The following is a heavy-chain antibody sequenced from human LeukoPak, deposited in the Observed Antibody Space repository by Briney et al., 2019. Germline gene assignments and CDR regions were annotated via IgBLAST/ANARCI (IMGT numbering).Heavy chain of an antibody. CDR3: ARCTASCYANAFDV. J-gene: IGHJ3*01. CDR2: INGGGDAT. Sequence: GGSLRLSCAASGFSFNNNAMSWVRHAPGKGLEWVSAINGGGDATEYADSVKGRFTISRDNSKKTLYLQMNSLRPEDTAVYYCARCTASCYANAFDVWGQGTLLTVSS. D-gene: IGHD2-2*01. CDR1: GFSFNNNA. V-gene: IGHV3-23*01.